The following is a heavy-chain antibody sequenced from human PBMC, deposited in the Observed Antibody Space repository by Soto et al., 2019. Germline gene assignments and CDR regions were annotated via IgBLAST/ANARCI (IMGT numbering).Heavy chain of an antibody. Sequence: QITLKESGPTLVKPTQTLTLTCTFSGFSFTTDGMGVGWLRQPPGKALECLELMYWDADKRYSPSLKRRLTITRDAPRNEVFLSLTNLDPADTATYISAHLYWAASGTRYYFDYWGQGTLFTVSS. CDR2: MYWDADK. D-gene: IGHD6-13*01. V-gene: IGHV2-5*02. CDR3: AHLYWAASGTRYYFDY. CDR1: GFSFTTDGMG. J-gene: IGHJ4*02.